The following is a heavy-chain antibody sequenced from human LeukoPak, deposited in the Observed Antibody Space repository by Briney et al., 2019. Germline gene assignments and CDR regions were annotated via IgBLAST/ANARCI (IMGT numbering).Heavy chain of an antibody. V-gene: IGHV3-66*01. D-gene: IGHD5-12*01. CDR1: GFTVSTNY. CDR2: IYSGGST. CDR3: ARDLGYSAYATVRGNNVEI. J-gene: IGHJ3*02. Sequence: GGSLGLSCAASGFTVSTNYMSWVRQAPGKGLEWVSIIYSGGSTYYADSVKGRFTISRDISQNTVYLQMNSLRAEDTAVYYCARDLGYSAYATVRGNNVEIWGQGTMVTVSS.